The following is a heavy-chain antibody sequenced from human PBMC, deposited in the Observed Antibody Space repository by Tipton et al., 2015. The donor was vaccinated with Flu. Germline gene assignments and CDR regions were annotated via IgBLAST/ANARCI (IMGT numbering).Heavy chain of an antibody. CDR2: INKDGSNA. CDR3: TRGLSPSEALDY. CDR1: GFTFSNHW. V-gene: IGHV3-74*01. Sequence: AASGFTFSNHWMHWVRQAPGKGLVWVSRINKDGSNAVYADSVKGRFTISRDNAKNTLYLQMIGLRADDTAVYYCTRGLSPSEALDYWGQGTLVTVSS. D-gene: IGHD2-21*02. J-gene: IGHJ4*02.